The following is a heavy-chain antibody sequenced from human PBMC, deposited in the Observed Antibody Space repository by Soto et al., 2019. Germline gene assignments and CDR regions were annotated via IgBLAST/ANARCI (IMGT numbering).Heavy chain of an antibody. CDR1: GGTFSRYS. CDR3: ARGGHVVVVTAAFDN. J-gene: IGHJ4*01. CDR2: IIPIFGIA. Sequence: SVKVSCKASGGTFSRYSITWVRQAPGHGLEWIGRIIPIFGIASYAQKFQGRVTITADESTSTAYMELSSLRSDDTAVYYCARGGHVVVVTAAFDNWGHGTLVTVSS. V-gene: IGHV1-69*13. D-gene: IGHD2-21*02.